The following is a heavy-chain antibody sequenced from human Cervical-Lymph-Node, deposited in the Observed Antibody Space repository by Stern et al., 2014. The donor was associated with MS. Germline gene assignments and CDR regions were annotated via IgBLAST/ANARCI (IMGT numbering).Heavy chain of an antibody. CDR3: ARQRAPTYSTSWYFDN. CDR2: MYHSGSA. CDR1: GGSIRSDGFS. J-gene: IGHJ4*02. Sequence: QLQLQESGPGLVKPSETLSLSCTVSGGSIRSDGFSWGWIRQSTGKGLEWIGSMYHSGSAFYNPSLKSRVTISVDTSKNQFSLKVNSVTAADTAVYYCARQRAPTYSTSWYFDNWGQGTLVTVSS. D-gene: IGHD6-13*01. V-gene: IGHV4-39*01.